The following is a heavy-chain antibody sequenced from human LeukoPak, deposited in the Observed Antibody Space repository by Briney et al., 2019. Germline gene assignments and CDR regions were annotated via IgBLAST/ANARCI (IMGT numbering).Heavy chain of an antibody. CDR1: GYTFTSYD. V-gene: IGHV1-18*01. J-gene: IGHJ6*03. D-gene: IGHD3-9*01. CDR3: ARVHENYIDWDYYYYMDV. Sequence: ASVKVSCKASGYTFTSYDINWVRQAPGQGLEWMGWISAYNGNTNYAQKLQGRVTMTTDTSTSTAYMELRSLRSDDTAVYYCARVHENYIDWDYYYYMDVWGKGTTVTVSS. CDR2: ISAYNGNT.